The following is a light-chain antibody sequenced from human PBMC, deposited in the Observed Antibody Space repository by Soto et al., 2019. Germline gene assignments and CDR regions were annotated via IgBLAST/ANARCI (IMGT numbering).Light chain of an antibody. J-gene: IGLJ1*01. CDR2: SNT. Sequence: QSVLTQPPSASGTPGQTVTISCSGSRSNIGNNYVCWYQQLPAAAPKLLIYSNTQRPSGVPARFSCSKSGTAAALAISWLRSEDDADYFCEAWDASRSAHVFGTGTKVTVL. V-gene: IGLV1-47*02. CDR1: RSNIGNNY. CDR3: EAWDASRSAHV.